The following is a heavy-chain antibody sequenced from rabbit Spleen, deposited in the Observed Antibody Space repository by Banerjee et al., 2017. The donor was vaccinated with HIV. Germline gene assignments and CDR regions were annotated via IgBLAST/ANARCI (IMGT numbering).Heavy chain of an antibody. CDR2: INAVTGKA. CDR3: ARDLVAVIGWNFSL. CDR1: GFDFSHYG. V-gene: IGHV1S45*01. J-gene: IGHJ3*01. Sequence: QEQLVESGGGLVQPGGSLKLSCKASGFDFSHYGVSWVRQAPGKGLEWIACINAVTGKAVYASWAKGRLTISRTSSTTVTLQMTSLTAADTATYFCARDLVAVIGWNFSLWGQGTLVTVS. D-gene: IGHD1-1*01.